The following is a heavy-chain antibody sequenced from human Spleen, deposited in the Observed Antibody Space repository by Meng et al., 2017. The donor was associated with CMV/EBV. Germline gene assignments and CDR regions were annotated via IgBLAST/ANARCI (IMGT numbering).Heavy chain of an antibody. CDR1: GFTFWSYA. CDR2: ISGSGATT. Sequence: GESLKISCAASGFTFWSYAMNWVRQAPGKGLEWVSTISGSGATTYYADSVKGRFTISRDNSKNTLYLQMNSLRAEDTAVYYCAKFSPFGGAGSWGQGTLVTVSS. J-gene: IGHJ5*02. V-gene: IGHV3-23*01. CDR3: AKFSPFGGAGS. D-gene: IGHD3-3*01.